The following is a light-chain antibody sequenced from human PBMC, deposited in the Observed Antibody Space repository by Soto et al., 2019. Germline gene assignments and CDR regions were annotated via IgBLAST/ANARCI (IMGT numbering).Light chain of an antibody. CDR3: QQYGSSPLT. J-gene: IGKJ4*01. Sequence: EIVLTQSPGTLSLSPGERATLSCRASQTVSSSFLAWYRQKPGQAPRLLIYGASSRATGIPDRFSGSGSGTDFTLTISRLYPEDFAVYYCQQYGSSPLTFGGGTKVEIK. CDR1: QTVSSSF. V-gene: IGKV3-20*01. CDR2: GAS.